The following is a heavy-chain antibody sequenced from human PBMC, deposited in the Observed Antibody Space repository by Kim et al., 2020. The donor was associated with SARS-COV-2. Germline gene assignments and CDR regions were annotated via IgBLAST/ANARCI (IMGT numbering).Heavy chain of an antibody. V-gene: IGHV3-23*01. CDR1: GFTFSTYA. J-gene: IGHJ5*01. CDR2: IGDDGDTT. D-gene: IGHD2-8*01. Sequence: GGSLRLSCAASGFTFSTYAMPWVRQAPGKGLEWVAAIGDDGDTTYYGDSVQGRFTVSRDNSKTTLYLQMNSLRAEDTAGYYCAAGVRTWG. CDR3: AAGVRT.